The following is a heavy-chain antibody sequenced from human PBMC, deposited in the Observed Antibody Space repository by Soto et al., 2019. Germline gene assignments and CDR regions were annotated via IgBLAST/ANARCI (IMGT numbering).Heavy chain of an antibody. D-gene: IGHD6-19*01. J-gene: IGHJ4*02. CDR3: ANDRALVAGDSLDY. CDR2: ISGSGGST. Sequence: VGSLRLSCAASGFTFSSYAMSWVRQAPGKGLEWVSAISGSGGSTYYADSVKGRFTISRDNSKNTLYLQMNSLRAEDTAVYYCANDRALVAGDSLDYWGQGTLVTVSS. CDR1: GFTFSSYA. V-gene: IGHV3-23*01.